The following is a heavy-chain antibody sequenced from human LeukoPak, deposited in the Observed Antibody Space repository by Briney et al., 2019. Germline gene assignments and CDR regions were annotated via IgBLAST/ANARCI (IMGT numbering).Heavy chain of an antibody. CDR3: ARDSLPRVLFDL. D-gene: IGHD2-8*01. J-gene: IGHJ2*01. CDR1: GFTFSSYG. V-gene: IGHV3-66*01. CDR2: IYSGGST. Sequence: GGSLRLSCAASGFTFSSYGMSWVRQAPGKGLEWVSVIYSGGSTYYADSVKGRFTISRDNSKNTLYLQMNSLRAEDTAVYYCARDSLPRVLFDLWGRVTLVTVSS.